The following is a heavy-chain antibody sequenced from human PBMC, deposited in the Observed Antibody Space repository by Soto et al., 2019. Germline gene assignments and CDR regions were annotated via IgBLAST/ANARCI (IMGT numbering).Heavy chain of an antibody. Sequence: QVQLQESGPGLVKPSGTLSLTCAVSGGSISSSNWWSWVRQAPGKGLEWIGEIYHSGSTNDNPSLRSRVTISVDKSKTQFSLKLSSVTAADTAVYYCARAAMGGSSWPFDYWGQGTLVTVSS. D-gene: IGHD6-13*01. J-gene: IGHJ4*02. V-gene: IGHV4-4*02. CDR2: IYHSGST. CDR3: ARAAMGGSSWPFDY. CDR1: GGSISSSNW.